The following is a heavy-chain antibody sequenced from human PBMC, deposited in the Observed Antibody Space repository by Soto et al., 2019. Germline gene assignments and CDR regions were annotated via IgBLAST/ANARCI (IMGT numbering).Heavy chain of an antibody. V-gene: IGHV3-21*01. CDR2: ITSTSSYI. D-gene: IGHD6-19*01. J-gene: IGHJ3*02. CDR3: ARKDSAGAFDI. CDR1: GFTFTSYS. Sequence: GGSLRLSCAASGFTFTSYSMNWVRQAPGKGLEWVSSITSTSSYIYYADSVKGRFTISRDNAKNSVYLQMNSLRAEDTAVFYCARKDSAGAFDIWGQGTMVTVSS.